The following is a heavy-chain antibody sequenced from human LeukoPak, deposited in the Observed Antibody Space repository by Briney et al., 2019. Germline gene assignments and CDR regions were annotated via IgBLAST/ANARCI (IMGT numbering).Heavy chain of an antibody. V-gene: IGHV4-4*02. CDR2: IYHSGST. J-gene: IGHJ5*02. D-gene: IGHD3-22*01. Sequence: PSETLSLTCAVSGGSISSSNWWSGVRQPPGKGLEGIGEIYHSGSTNYNPSLKSRVTISVDKSKNQFSLKLSSVTAADTAVYYCAGLYHDSSGPVFDHWGQGTLVTVSS. CDR3: AGLYHDSSGPVFDH. CDR1: GGSISSSNW.